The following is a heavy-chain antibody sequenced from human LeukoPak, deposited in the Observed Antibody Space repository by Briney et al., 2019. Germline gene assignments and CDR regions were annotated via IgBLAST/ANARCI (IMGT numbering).Heavy chain of an antibody. CDR1: GFTFSNYY. V-gene: IGHV3-11*01. Sequence: PGESLRLSCAASGFTFSNYYMSWIRQTPGKGLEWLSYISGSGGDIHYADSVKGRFTISRDNAKNSLYLQMNSLRAEDTAMYYCARDIRAVGITLYFDYWGQGILVTVTS. D-gene: IGHD3-22*01. J-gene: IGHJ4*02. CDR3: ARDIRAVGITLYFDY. CDR2: ISGSGGDI.